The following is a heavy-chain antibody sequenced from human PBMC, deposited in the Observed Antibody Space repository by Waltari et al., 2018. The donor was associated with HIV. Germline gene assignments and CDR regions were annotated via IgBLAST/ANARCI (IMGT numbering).Heavy chain of an antibody. J-gene: IGHJ4*02. CDR2: INPNSGGT. V-gene: IGHV1-2*04. CDR1: GYTFTGYY. D-gene: IGHD2-2*01. Sequence: QVQLVQSGAEVKKPGASVKVSCKASGYTFTGYYMHWVRQAPGQGLEWMGWINPNSGGTNYAQKFQGWVTMTRDTSISTAYMELSRLRSDDTAVYYCARGLGYCSSTSCLGMSDYWGQGTLVTVSS. CDR3: ARGLGYCSSTSCLGMSDY.